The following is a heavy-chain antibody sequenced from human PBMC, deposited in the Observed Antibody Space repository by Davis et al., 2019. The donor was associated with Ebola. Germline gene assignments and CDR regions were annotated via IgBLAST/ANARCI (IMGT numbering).Heavy chain of an antibody. D-gene: IGHD4-17*01. V-gene: IGHV3-7*01. CDR1: RGTFGSYA. Sequence: AASVKVSCKASRGTFGSYAISWVRQAPGKGLEWVANINHLGSETYYMDSMKGRFSISRDNGQNSVYLQMTSLRVEDTAVYYCARVEGIYGDYVLDYWGQGTLVTVSS. CDR3: ARVEGIYGDYVLDY. J-gene: IGHJ4*02. CDR2: INHLGSET.